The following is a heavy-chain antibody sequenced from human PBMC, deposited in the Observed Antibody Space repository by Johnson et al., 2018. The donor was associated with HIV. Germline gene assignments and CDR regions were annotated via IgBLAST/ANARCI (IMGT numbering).Heavy chain of an antibody. J-gene: IGHJ3*02. CDR1: EFTFSTYG. CDR2: IRYDGSNK. Sequence: QVQLVESGGGVVQPGGSLRLSCAASEFTFSTYGMHWVRQAPGTGLEWVAFIRYDGSNKYYADSVKGRFTISRDNSKNTLYLQMNSLRAEDTAVYYCAKDSSFSYYYSDAFDIWGQGTMVTVSS. CDR3: AKDSSFSYYYSDAFDI. V-gene: IGHV3-30*02. D-gene: IGHD3-10*01.